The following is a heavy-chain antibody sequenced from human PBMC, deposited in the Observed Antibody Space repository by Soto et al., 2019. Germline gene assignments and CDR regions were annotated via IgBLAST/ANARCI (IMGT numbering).Heavy chain of an antibody. J-gene: IGHJ5*01. CDR2: IYRSGST. D-gene: IGHD3-16*01. CDR3: ARWKYSYADLPGDWFDS. V-gene: IGHV4-61*01. CDR1: GASLTSGSYY. Sequence: QVQLQESGPGLVRPSETLSLTCIVSGASLTSGSYYWSWVRQPPGKGLEWIAYIYRSGSTNYNPSLRSRATISVGTSENQFSLRLTSVTPADTAMYYCARWKYSYADLPGDWFDSWGQGTLVTVSS.